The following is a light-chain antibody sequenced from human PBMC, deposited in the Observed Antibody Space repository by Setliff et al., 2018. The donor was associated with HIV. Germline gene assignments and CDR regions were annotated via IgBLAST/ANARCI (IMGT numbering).Light chain of an antibody. CDR3: SSYTTNTTVV. CDR2: EVT. Sequence: QSVLTQPHSVSGSPGQSVTISCTGTSSDVGNYNYVSWYQQHPGKAPKLMIYEVTYRPSGVSNRFSGSKSGNTASLTISGLQAEDEADYYCSSYTTNTTVVFGTGTKVTVL. J-gene: IGLJ1*01. V-gene: IGLV2-14*01. CDR1: SSDVGNYNY.